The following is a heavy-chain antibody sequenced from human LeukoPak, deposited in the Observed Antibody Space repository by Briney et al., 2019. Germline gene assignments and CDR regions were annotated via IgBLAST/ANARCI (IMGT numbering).Heavy chain of an antibody. D-gene: IGHD6-19*01. CDR1: GFTFSSYS. Sequence: GGSLRLSCAASGFTFSSYSMNWVRQTPGRGLEWVSSISSSSSYIYYADSVKGRFTISRDNAKNSLYLQMNSLRAEDTAVYYCARDRSSGWYDYWGQGTLVTVSS. V-gene: IGHV3-21*01. CDR3: ARDRSSGWYDY. J-gene: IGHJ4*02. CDR2: ISSSSSYI.